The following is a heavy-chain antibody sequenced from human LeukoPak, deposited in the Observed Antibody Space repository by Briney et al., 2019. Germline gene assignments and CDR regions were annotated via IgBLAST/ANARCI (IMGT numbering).Heavy chain of an antibody. V-gene: IGHV4-30-4*08. D-gene: IGHD4-17*01. CDR3: ARAEDYGDRWFDP. CDR1: GGSISSADHY. CDR2: IYYSGNA. J-gene: IGHJ5*02. Sequence: SQTLSLTCTVSGGSISSADHYWSWIRQLPGKGLEWIGYIYYSGNAYYNPSLKSRVTISVDTSKNQFSLKVRSVTAADTAVYYCARAEDYGDRWFDPWGQGTLVTVSS.